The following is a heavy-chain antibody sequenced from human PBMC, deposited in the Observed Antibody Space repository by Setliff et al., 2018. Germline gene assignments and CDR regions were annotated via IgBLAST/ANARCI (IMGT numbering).Heavy chain of an antibody. CDR2: IIPIFGSA. Sequence: SVKVSCKASGGTFNSYAISWVRQAPGQGLEWMGGIIPIFGSANYARKFQGRVTVTADESTSTAYMELSSLRSEDTAVYYCAREVLSTVVAWDYWGQGTLVTVPQ. CDR1: GGTFNSYA. D-gene: IGHD4-17*01. V-gene: IGHV1-69*13. CDR3: AREVLSTVVAWDY. J-gene: IGHJ4*02.